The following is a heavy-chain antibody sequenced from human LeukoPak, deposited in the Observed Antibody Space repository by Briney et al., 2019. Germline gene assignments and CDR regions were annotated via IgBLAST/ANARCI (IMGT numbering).Heavy chain of an antibody. CDR1: GDSVSSNSAT. D-gene: IGHD2-15*01. CDR3: ARVFLLRFDP. J-gene: IGHJ5*02. Sequence: SQTLSLTCAISGDSVSSNSATWIWIRQSPSRGLEWLGRTYYRSKWYNDYAVSVKSRISINPDTPKNQFSLHLSSVTAADTAVYYCARVFLLRFDPWGQGTLVTVSS. CDR2: TYYRSKWYN. V-gene: IGHV6-1*01.